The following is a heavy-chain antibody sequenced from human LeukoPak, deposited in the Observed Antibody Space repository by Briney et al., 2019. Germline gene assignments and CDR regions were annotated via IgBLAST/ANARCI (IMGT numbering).Heavy chain of an antibody. J-gene: IGHJ4*02. D-gene: IGHD6-19*01. Sequence: SETLSLTCTVSGGSISSYYWNWIRQPAGKGLEWIGRIYSSGSTKYNPSLKSRVTMSVDTSKNQFSLKLRSVTAAGTAVYYCTRDSSGWYPHFDYWGQGTLVTVSS. V-gene: IGHV4-4*07. CDR1: GGSISSYY. CDR2: IYSSGST. CDR3: TRDSSGWYPHFDY.